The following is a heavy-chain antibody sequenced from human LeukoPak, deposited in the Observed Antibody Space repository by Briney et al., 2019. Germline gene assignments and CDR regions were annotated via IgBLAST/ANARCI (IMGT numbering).Heavy chain of an antibody. J-gene: IGHJ4*02. V-gene: IGHV3-53*01. CDR1: GFTFSTNY. D-gene: IGHD2-15*01. CDR2: IYSDRTT. Sequence: GGSLRLSCAASGFTFSTNYMSWVRQAPGKGLEWVSVIYSDRTTYYADSVKGRFTISRDNSKNTVYLQMDSLRAEDTAVYYCARGTHQSSLLFDYWGQGTLVTVSS. CDR3: ARGTHQSSLLFDY.